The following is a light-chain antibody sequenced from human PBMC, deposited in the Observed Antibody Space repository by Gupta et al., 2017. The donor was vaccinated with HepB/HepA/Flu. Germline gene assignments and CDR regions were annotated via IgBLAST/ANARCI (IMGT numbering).Light chain of an antibody. CDR3: SSYTRTSTLV. CDR1: SSDVVYNDY. CDR2: DVS. V-gene: IGLV2-14*03. Sequence: QSALTQPASASAPPGQSTTLSLTRTSSDVVYNDYVSWYHHHPVKAPNLMIYDVSNWPSGVSNRFSGAKSGNTASLTISGLQAEDEADYYCSSYTRTSTLVFGGGTKLTVL. J-gene: IGLJ2*01.